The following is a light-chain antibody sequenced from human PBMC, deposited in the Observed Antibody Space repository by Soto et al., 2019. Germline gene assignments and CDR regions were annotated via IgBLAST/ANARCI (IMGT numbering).Light chain of an antibody. Sequence: DIQMTQSPSTLSASVGDRVTITCRASQSITTFLNWYQQKPGNAPKLLIYAASSLQTGVPSRFSGSGSGTDFTLTISSLQREDFATYYCQQAYGAPPTFGQGTKVDIK. CDR1: QSITTF. CDR2: AAS. CDR3: QQAYGAPPT. J-gene: IGKJ1*01. V-gene: IGKV1-39*01.